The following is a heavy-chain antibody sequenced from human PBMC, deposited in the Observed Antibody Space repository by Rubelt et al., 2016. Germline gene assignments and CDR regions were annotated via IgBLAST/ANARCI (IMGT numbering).Heavy chain of an antibody. D-gene: IGHD5-24*01. CDR2: ISASNGNT. CDR3: ARGGLIQFWQN. Sequence: QVQMVQSGAEVKKPGASVTVSCKASGYTFSTYSISWVRQAPGQGLEWMGWISASNGNTYYARHCQDRVTKTADTSTSTAYRELRSLKSDDTAVYYCARGGLIQFWQNWGPGTLVTVSA. V-gene: IGHV1-18*01. J-gene: IGHJ4*02. CDR1: GYTFSTYS.